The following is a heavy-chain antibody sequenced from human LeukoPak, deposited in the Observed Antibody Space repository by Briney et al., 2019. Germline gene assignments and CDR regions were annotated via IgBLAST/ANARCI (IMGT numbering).Heavy chain of an antibody. D-gene: IGHD4-11*01. CDR3: ARSGGLQKFDY. CDR2: ISYDGNTI. CDR1: EFTFSNYA. J-gene: IGHJ4*02. Sequence: PGRSLRLSCAASEFTFSNYAVHWVRQAPGKGLQWVAVISYDGNTIYYADSVKGRFTISRDISKNTLYLQMNSLRTEDTAVYYCARSGGLQKFDYWGQGTLVTVSS. V-gene: IGHV3-30-3*01.